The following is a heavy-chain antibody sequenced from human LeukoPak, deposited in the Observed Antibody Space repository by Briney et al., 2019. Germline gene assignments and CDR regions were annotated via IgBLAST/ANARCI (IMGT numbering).Heavy chain of an antibody. V-gene: IGHV3-9*01. Sequence: PGGSLRLSCAASGFTFDDYAMHWVRAAPGKGLEWVSGISWNSGSIGYADSVKGRFTISRDNAKNSLYLQMNSLRAEDTALYYCAKDIGSSGYPFDAFDIWGQGTMVTVSS. CDR2: ISWNSGSI. D-gene: IGHD3-22*01. J-gene: IGHJ3*02. CDR3: AKDIGSSGYPFDAFDI. CDR1: GFTFDDYA.